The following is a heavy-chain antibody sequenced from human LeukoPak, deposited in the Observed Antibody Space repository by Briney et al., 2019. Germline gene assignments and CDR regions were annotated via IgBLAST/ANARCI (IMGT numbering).Heavy chain of an antibody. Sequence: GRSLRLSCAASGFTFSSYAMHWVRQAPGKGLEWVVVISYDGSNKYYADSVKGRFTISRDNSKNTLYLQMNSLRAEDTAVYYCARDFEMYDYRDWYYGMDVWGQGTTVTVSS. D-gene: IGHD4-17*01. CDR3: ARDFEMYDYRDWYYGMDV. V-gene: IGHV3-30*04. CDR1: GFTFSSYA. CDR2: ISYDGSNK. J-gene: IGHJ6*02.